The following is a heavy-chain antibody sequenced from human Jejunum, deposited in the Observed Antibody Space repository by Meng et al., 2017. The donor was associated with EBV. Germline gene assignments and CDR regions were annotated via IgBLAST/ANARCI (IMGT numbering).Heavy chain of an antibody. CDR1: GGSVSTASYY. CDR2: IYYSGNT. Sequence: QGKLQEAGPGLVKPSETLFLTCTVSGGSVSTASYYWSWIRQSPGKGLEWIGYIYYSGNTNYNPSLKSRATITVDTSKNQFSLKLSSVTAADTAVYYCARVVDYYERSGYPDFWGQGTLVTVSS. CDR3: ARVVDYYERSGYPDF. D-gene: IGHD3-22*01. V-gene: IGHV4-61*01. J-gene: IGHJ4*02.